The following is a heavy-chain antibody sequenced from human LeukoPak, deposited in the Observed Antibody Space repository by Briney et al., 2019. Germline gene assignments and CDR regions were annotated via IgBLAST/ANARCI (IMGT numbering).Heavy chain of an antibody. Sequence: AGGSLRLSCAASGFTFSDYWMHWVRQAPGKGLVGVSRINSDGRITNYADSVKGRFTISRDNAKNTLYLQMNSLRAKDTAVYYCAGDGGWGLYFDYWGQGTLVTVSS. CDR2: INSDGRIT. CDR1: GFTFSDYW. V-gene: IGHV3-74*01. D-gene: IGHD6-19*01. J-gene: IGHJ4*02. CDR3: AGDGGWGLYFDY.